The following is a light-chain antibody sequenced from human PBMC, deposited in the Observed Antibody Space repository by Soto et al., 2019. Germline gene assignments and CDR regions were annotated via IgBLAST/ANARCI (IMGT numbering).Light chain of an antibody. CDR3: QQYESLPLT. J-gene: IGKJ5*01. CDR2: DAS. V-gene: IGKV1D-8*03. Sequence: VIWMTQSPSLLSASTGDRVTISCRMSQGISSYLALYQQKPCKAPKLLXYDASDLETGVPSRFSGSGYGTGFTFTISSLQPEDFATYYCQQYESLPLTFGQGTRLEIK. CDR1: QGISSY.